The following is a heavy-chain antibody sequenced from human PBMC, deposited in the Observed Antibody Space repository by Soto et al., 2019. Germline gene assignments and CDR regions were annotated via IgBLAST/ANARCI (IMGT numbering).Heavy chain of an antibody. Sequence: SLRLSCAASVFTFSAYSMNWARQAPGKGLEWISYITASSGTIFYADSVKGRFTISRDNAKNSLYLQMNSLRDEDTAVYYCARDNGMAGSFDPWGQGTLVTVSS. CDR2: ITASSGTI. V-gene: IGHV3-48*02. D-gene: IGHD2-8*01. CDR1: VFTFSAYS. J-gene: IGHJ5*02. CDR3: ARDNGMAGSFDP.